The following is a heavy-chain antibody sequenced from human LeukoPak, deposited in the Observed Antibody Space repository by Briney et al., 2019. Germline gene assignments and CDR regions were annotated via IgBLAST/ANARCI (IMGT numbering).Heavy chain of an antibody. D-gene: IGHD6-19*01. CDR1: GGSISSYY. J-gene: IGHJ4*02. Sequence: KPSETLSLTCTVSGGSISSYYWSWIRQPPGKGLEWIGYIYYSGSTNYNPSLKSRVTISVDTSKNQFSLKLSSVTAADTAVYYCAIAVAGWVDYWGQGTLVTVSS. CDR2: IYYSGST. V-gene: IGHV4-59*08. CDR3: AIAVAGWVDY.